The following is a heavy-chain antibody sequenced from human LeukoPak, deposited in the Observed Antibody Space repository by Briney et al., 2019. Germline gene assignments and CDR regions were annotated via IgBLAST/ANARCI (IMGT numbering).Heavy chain of an antibody. CDR1: GGSISSSSSYY. CDR2: IYYSGST. CDR3: ARQGYCSGGRCYSYYYYGMDV. J-gene: IGHJ6*02. V-gene: IGHV4-39*01. D-gene: IGHD2-15*01. Sequence: PSETLSLTCNVSGGSISSSSSYYWGWIRQPPGKGLEWIGSIYYSGSTYYNPSLKSRVTISVDASKNQFSLRLSSVTAADTAVYYCARQGYCSGGRCYSYYYYGMDVWGQGTTVIVSS.